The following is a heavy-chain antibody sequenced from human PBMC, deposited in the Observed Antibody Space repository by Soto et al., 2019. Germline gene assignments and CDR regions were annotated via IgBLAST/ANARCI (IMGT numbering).Heavy chain of an antibody. CDR3: ARDGGRYYAMDV. V-gene: IGHV4-59*01. Sequence: KPSETLSLTCTVSGDSISSYYWSWIRQPPGKGLEWIGYIYYSGSTNYNPSLKSRVSISVDTSKSQFSLKLSSVTAADTASYYCARDGGRYYAMDVWGQGTTVTVSS. CDR1: GDSISSYY. J-gene: IGHJ6*02. D-gene: IGHD3-3*01. CDR2: IYYSGST.